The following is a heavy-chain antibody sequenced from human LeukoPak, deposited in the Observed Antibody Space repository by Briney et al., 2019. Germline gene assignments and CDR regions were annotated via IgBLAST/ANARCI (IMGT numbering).Heavy chain of an antibody. V-gene: IGHV5-51*01. CDR1: GYSFTSYW. D-gene: IGHD2-2*01. CDR2: IYPGDSDT. J-gene: IGHJ4*02. Sequence: GESLQISCKGSGYSFTSYWIGWVRQMPGKGLEWMGIIYPGDSDTRYSPSFQGQVTISADKSISTAYLQWSSLKASDTAIYYCARLRDIVVVPAAFDYWGQGTLVTVSS. CDR3: ARLRDIVVVPAAFDY.